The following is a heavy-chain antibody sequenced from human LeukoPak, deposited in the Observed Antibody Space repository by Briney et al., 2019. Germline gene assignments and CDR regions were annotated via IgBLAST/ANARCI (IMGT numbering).Heavy chain of an antibody. Sequence: PGGSLRLSCAASGFTFSSYWMSWVRQAPGKGLEWVAVIWYDGSNKYYADSVKGRFTISRDNSKNTLYLQMNSLRAEDTAVYYCARAGGSYDAFDYWGQGTLVTVSS. D-gene: IGHD1-26*01. CDR3: ARAGGSYDAFDY. CDR2: IWYDGSNK. V-gene: IGHV3-33*08. J-gene: IGHJ4*02. CDR1: GFTFSSYW.